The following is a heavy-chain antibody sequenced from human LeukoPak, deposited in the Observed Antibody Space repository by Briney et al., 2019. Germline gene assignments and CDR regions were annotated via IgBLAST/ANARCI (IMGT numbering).Heavy chain of an antibody. D-gene: IGHD2-15*01. CDR3: ARDPQPRYCSGGSCSGRGDYGMDV. CDR1: GYTFTSYY. Sequence: ASVTVSCKASGYTFTSYYMHWVRQPPGQGLEWMGVINPSGGSKNYAQKFQGRVTMTRDTSTSTVYMELSSLRSEDTAVYYCARDPQPRYCSGGSCSGRGDYGMDVWGQGTTVTVSS. J-gene: IGHJ6*02. V-gene: IGHV1-46*01. CDR2: INPSGGSK.